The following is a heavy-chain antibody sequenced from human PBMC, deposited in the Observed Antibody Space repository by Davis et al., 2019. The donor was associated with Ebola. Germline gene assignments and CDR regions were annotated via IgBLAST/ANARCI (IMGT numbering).Heavy chain of an antibody. D-gene: IGHD5-18*01. CDR3: ARGWLRTGMDV. CDR2: TYYKSKWYN. CDR1: GDSVSSAG. Sequence: HSQTLSLTCAISGDSVSSAGWNWITQSPSRGVEWLGRTYYKSKWYNDYAVSVKIRITINPDTSKNQFSLQLNSVTPEDTALYYCARGWLRTGMDVWGEGTTVTVSS. V-gene: IGHV6-1*01. J-gene: IGHJ6*03.